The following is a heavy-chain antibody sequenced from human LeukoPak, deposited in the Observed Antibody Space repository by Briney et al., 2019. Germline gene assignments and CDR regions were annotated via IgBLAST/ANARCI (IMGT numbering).Heavy chain of an antibody. CDR1: GGSISSSSYY. D-gene: IGHD3-22*01. V-gene: IGHV4-39*01. CDR3: ARGVTMIVVVIHDWYFDL. Sequence: SETLSLTCTVSGGSISSSSYYWGWICQPPGKGLEWIGSIYYTMSTYYNPSLKSRVTISVDTSKNQFSLKLTSVTAADTAVYYCARGVTMIVVVIHDWYFDLWGRGTLVTVSS. J-gene: IGHJ2*01. CDR2: IYYTMST.